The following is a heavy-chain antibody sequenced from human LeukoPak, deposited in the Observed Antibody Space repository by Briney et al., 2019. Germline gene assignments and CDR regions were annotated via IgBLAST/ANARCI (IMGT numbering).Heavy chain of an antibody. CDR1: GFSFDEYA. Sequence: GGSLRLLCTASGFSFDEYAMNWVRQVPRKGLERVAGVNWNGGLTDYADSVKGRFTLSRDDAKNSLYLDMNNLRAEDTALYYRARPPSRDCYDGACPFDSWGQGTLVTVSS. V-gene: IGHV3-20*04. CDR3: ARPPSRDCYDGACPFDS. J-gene: IGHJ4*02. D-gene: IGHD2-8*02. CDR2: VNWNGGLT.